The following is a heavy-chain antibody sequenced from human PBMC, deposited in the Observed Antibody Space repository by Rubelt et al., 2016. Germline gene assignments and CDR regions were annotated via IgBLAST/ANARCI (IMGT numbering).Heavy chain of an antibody. V-gene: IGHV4-4*02. D-gene: IGHD3-10*01. CDR1: GGSISSSNW. Sequence: QVQLQESGPGLVKPSGTLSLTCAVSGGSISSSNWWSWVRQPPGKGLEWIGEMYHSGSTNYNPSLKSRVTISVDKSKNQFSLKLSSVTAADTAVYYCARDPERGDYGLRMDVWGQGTTVTVSS. J-gene: IGHJ6*02. CDR2: MYHSGST. CDR3: ARDPERGDYGLRMDV.